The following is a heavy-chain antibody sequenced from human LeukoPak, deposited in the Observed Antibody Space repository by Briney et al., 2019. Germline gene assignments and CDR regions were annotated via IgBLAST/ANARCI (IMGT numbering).Heavy chain of an antibody. CDR1: GFTFSSYA. J-gene: IGHJ6*03. CDR2: ISGSGGST. Sequence: GGSLRLSCAASGFTFSSYAMSWVRQAPGKGLEWVSAISGSGGSTYYADSVKGRFTISRDNSKNTLYLQMNSLRAEDTAVYFCARDPINCSSASCDYYYYYYMDVWGKGTTVTVSS. CDR3: ARDPINCSSASCDYYYYYYMDV. D-gene: IGHD2-2*01. V-gene: IGHV3-23*01.